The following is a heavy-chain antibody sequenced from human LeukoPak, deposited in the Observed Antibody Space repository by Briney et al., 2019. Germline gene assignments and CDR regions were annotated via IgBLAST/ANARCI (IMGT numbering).Heavy chain of an antibody. CDR2: ISSSSRYI. V-gene: IGHV3-21*01. CDR1: GFTFSSYS. CDR3: AREDDLAYYFDY. Sequence: GGSLRLSCAASGFTFSSYSMNWVRQAPGKGLEWVSSISSSSRYIYYADSVKGRFTISRDNAKNALYLQMNRLRAEDTAVYYCAREDDLAYYFDYWGQGTLVTVSS. D-gene: IGHD3-3*01. J-gene: IGHJ4*02.